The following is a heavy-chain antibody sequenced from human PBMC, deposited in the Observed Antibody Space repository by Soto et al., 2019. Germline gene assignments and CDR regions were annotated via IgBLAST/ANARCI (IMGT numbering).Heavy chain of an antibody. Sequence: GGSLRLSCAASGFTFSGSAMHWVRQASGKGLEWVGRIRSKANSYATAYAASVKGRFTISRDDSKNTAYLQMNSLKTEDTAVYYCTRQPVPPRGVITKGPRYYYYYGMDVWGQGTTVTVSS. D-gene: IGHD3-10*01. V-gene: IGHV3-73*01. CDR2: IRSKANSYAT. CDR1: GFTFSGSA. CDR3: TRQPVPPRGVITKGPRYYYYYGMDV. J-gene: IGHJ6*02.